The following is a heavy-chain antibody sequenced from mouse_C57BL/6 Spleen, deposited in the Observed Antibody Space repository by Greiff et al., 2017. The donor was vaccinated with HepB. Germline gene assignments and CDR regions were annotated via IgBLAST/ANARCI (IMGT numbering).Heavy chain of an antibody. CDR2: IYPGDGDT. J-gene: IGHJ2*01. Sequence: QVQLKHSGAELVKPGASVKISCKASGYAFSSYWMNWVKQRPGKGLEWIGQIYPGDGDTNYNGKFKGKATLTADKSSSTAYMQLSSLTSEDSAVYFCARRLPYYFDYWGQGTTLTVSS. CDR1: GYAFSSYW. V-gene: IGHV1-80*01. CDR3: ARRLPYYFDY.